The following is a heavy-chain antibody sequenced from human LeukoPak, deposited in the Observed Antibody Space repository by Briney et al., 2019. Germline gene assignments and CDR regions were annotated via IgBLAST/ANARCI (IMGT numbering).Heavy chain of an antibody. Sequence: SETLSLTCTVSGGSISSYYWSWIRQPPGKGLEWIGYIYYSGSTNYNPSLKSRVTISVDTSKNQFSLKLSSVTAADTAVYYCARGRTAVAGPGAFDLWGQGTMVTVSS. D-gene: IGHD6-19*01. CDR2: IYYSGST. J-gene: IGHJ3*01. CDR3: ARGRTAVAGPGAFDL. CDR1: GGSISSYY. V-gene: IGHV4-59*01.